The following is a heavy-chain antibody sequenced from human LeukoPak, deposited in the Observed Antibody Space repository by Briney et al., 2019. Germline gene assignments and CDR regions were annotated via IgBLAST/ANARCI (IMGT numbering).Heavy chain of an antibody. V-gene: IGHV1-69*04. Sequence: SVKVSCKASGYTLTGYYMHWVRQAPGQGLEWMGRIIPIFGIANYAQKFQGRVTITADKSTSTAYMELSSLRSEDTAVYYCAREGARIFGVVVEGFDYWGQGTLVTVSS. CDR2: IIPIFGIA. J-gene: IGHJ4*02. CDR3: AREGARIFGVVVEGFDY. CDR1: GYTLTGYY. D-gene: IGHD3-3*01.